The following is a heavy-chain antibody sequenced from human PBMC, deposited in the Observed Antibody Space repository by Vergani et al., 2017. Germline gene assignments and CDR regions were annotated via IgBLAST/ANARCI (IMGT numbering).Heavy chain of an antibody. V-gene: IGHV3-33*01. CDR1: GFTFSSYG. J-gene: IGHJ4*02. CDR2: IWYDGSNK. Sequence: QVQLVESGGGVVQPGRSLRLSCAASGFTFSSYGMHWVRQAPGKGLEWVAVIWYDGSNKYYADSVKGRFTISRDNSKKTLYLQMNSLRAEDTAVYYCARDRYYGGNSPFDYWGQGTLVTVSS. CDR3: ARDRYYGGNSPFDY. D-gene: IGHD4-23*01.